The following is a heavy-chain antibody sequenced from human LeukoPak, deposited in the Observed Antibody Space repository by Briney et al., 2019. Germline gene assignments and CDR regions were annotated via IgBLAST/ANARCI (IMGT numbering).Heavy chain of an antibody. CDR3: ARFSPRAMGNFLDF. Sequence: SETLSLTCTVSGDSISSYYWSWIRQPPGKGLEWIGYIYPRGSTYYNPSLKSRVILSLDKSANEFSLNLSSVTAADTAVYYCARFSPRAMGNFLDFWGQGTLVTVSS. CDR1: GDSISSYY. CDR2: IYPRGST. J-gene: IGHJ4*02. D-gene: IGHD7-27*01. V-gene: IGHV4-4*09.